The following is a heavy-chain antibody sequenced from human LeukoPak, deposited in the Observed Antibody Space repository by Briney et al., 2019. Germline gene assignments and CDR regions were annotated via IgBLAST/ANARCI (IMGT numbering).Heavy chain of an antibody. CDR1: GGSISSYY. Sequence: PSETLSLTCTVSGGSISSYYWSWTRQPPGKGLEWIGYIYYSGITNYNPSLKSRVTISVDTSKNQFSLSLSSVTAADTAVYYCARYSYGGYYFDYWGQGTLVTVSS. D-gene: IGHD5-18*01. CDR3: ARYSYGGYYFDY. V-gene: IGHV4-59*01. J-gene: IGHJ4*02. CDR2: IYYSGIT.